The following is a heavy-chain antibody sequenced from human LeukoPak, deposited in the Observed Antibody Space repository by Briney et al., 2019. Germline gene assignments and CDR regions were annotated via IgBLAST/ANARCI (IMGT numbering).Heavy chain of an antibody. D-gene: IGHD3-9*01. V-gene: IGHV3-30*04. CDR1: GFTFSSYA. Sequence: GGSLRLSCAASGFTFSSYAMHWVRQAPGKGLEWVAVISYDGSNKYYADSVKGRFTISRDNSKNTLYLQMNSLRAEDTAVYYCAIDDWYYDILTGYYRVRYYGMDVWGQGTTVTVSS. J-gene: IGHJ6*02. CDR2: ISYDGSNK. CDR3: AIDDWYYDILTGYYRVRYYGMDV.